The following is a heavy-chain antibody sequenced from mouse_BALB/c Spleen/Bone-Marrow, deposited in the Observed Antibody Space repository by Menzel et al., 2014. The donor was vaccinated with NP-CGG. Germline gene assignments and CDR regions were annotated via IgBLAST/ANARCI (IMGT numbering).Heavy chain of an antibody. Sequence: VQRVESGAELVKPGASVKLSCKASGYTFXSYYMYWVKQRPGQGLEWIGEINPSNGGTNFNEKFKSKATLTVDKSSSTAYMQLSSLTSEDSAVYYCTRYGNYYFDYWGQGTTLTVSS. D-gene: IGHD2-1*01. CDR3: TRYGNYYFDY. J-gene: IGHJ2*01. CDR2: INPSNGGT. CDR1: GYTFXSYY. V-gene: IGHV1S81*02.